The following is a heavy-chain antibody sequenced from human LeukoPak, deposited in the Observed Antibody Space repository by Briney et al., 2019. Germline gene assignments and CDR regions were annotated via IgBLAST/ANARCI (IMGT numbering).Heavy chain of an antibody. Sequence: SVKVSCKASGGTFSSYAISWVRQAPGQGLEWMRRIIPILGIANYAQKFQGRVTITAHKSTSTAYMELSNLRSEDTAVYYCARDRDYSSSWYAYYYYGMDVWGQGTTVTVSS. CDR2: IIPILGIA. CDR1: GGTFSSYA. V-gene: IGHV1-69*04. J-gene: IGHJ6*02. CDR3: ARDRDYSSSWYAYYYYGMDV. D-gene: IGHD6-13*01.